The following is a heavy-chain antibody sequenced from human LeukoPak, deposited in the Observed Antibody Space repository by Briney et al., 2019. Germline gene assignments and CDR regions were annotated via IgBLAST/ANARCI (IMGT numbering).Heavy chain of an antibody. CDR2: IYIGGNT. J-gene: IGHJ1*01. V-gene: IGHV3-66*01. CDR1: GFIVNTNY. D-gene: IGHD6-13*01. CDR3: AREEDDSSWNSDSFQH. Sequence: GGSLRLSCAASGFIVNTNYMSWLRQAPGKGLEWVSVIYIGGNTFYADSVKGRFSISRDNSKNTLYLQMNSLRAEDTALYYCAREEDDSSWNSDSFQHWGQGTLVTVSS.